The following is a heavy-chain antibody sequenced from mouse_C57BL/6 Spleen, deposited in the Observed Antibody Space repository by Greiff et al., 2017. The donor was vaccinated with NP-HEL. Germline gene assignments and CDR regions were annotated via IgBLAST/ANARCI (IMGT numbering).Heavy chain of an antibody. D-gene: IGHD1-1*01. CDR3: AISGDYYGSSYFDY. J-gene: IGHJ2*01. CDR2: IYPRDGST. Sequence: VQLQQSGPELVKPGASVKLSCKASGYTFTSYDINWVKQRPGQGLEWIGWIYPRDGSTKYNEKFKGKATLTVDTSSSTAYMELHSLTSEDSAVYFCAISGDYYGSSYFDYWGQGTTLTVSS. V-gene: IGHV1-85*01. CDR1: GYTFTSYD.